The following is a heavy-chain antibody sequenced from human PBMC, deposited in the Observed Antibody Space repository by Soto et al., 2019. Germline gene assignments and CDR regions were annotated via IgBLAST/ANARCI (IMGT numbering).Heavy chain of an antibody. CDR2: IYSGGST. V-gene: IGHV3-53*01. CDR1: GFTVSSNY. D-gene: IGHD3-22*01. CDR3: ARGNYYDSSGYERYFDY. J-gene: IGHJ4*02. Sequence: GGSLRLSCAASGFTVSSNYMSWVRQAPGKGLEWVSVIYSGGSTYYADSVKGRFTISRDNSKNTLYLQMNSLRAEDTAVYYCARGNYYDSSGYERYFDYWGQGTLVTVSS.